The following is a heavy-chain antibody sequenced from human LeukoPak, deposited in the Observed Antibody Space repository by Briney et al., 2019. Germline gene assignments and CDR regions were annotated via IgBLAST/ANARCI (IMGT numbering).Heavy chain of an antibody. CDR2: IKQDGSEK. Sequence: GGSLRLSCAASVFTFSSYWMSWVRQAPWKGLKCGANIKQDGSEKYYVDSVKGRFTISRDNAKNSLYLQMNSLRAEDTAVYYCARGQLELLSDYYYYMDVWGKGTTVTVSS. V-gene: IGHV3-7*01. CDR3: ARGQLELLSDYYYYMDV. CDR1: VFTFSSYW. J-gene: IGHJ6*03. D-gene: IGHD1-1*01.